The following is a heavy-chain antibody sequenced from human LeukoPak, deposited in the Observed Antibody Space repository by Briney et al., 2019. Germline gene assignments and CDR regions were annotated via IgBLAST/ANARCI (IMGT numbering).Heavy chain of an antibody. J-gene: IGHJ6*03. Sequence: SETLSLTCTVSGGSISSYYWSWIRQPPGKGLEWIGYIYYSGSTNYNPSLKSRVTISVDTSKNQFSLKLSSVTAADTAVYYCARVLPRLLWFGELGSNYYYYYMDVWGKGTTVTISS. D-gene: IGHD3-10*01. CDR3: ARVLPRLLWFGELGSNYYYYYMDV. V-gene: IGHV4-59*01. CDR1: GGSISSYY. CDR2: IYYSGST.